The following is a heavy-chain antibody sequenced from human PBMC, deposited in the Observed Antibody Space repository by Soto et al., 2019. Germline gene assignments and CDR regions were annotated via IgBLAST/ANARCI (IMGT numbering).Heavy chain of an antibody. CDR3: ARSRITGTTPHAFDI. Sequence: GGSLRLSCAASGFTFSDYYMSWIRQAPGKGLEWVSYISSSGSTIYYADSVKGRFTISRDNAKNSLYLQMNSLRAEDTAVYYCARSRITGTTPHAFDIWGQGTMVTVSS. V-gene: IGHV3-11*01. CDR1: GFTFSDYY. J-gene: IGHJ3*02. D-gene: IGHD1-20*01. CDR2: ISSSGSTI.